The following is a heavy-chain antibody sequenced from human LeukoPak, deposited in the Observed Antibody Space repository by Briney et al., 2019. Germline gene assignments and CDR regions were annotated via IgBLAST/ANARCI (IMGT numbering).Heavy chain of an antibody. D-gene: IGHD1-7*01. Sequence: PSQTLSLTCTVSGGSISSGGYYWSWIRQPPGKGLEWIGYIYYSGSTYYNPSLKSRVTISVDTSKNQFSLKLSSVSAADTAVYYCASPANWNYRFDPWGQGTLVTVSS. V-gene: IGHV4-31*03. J-gene: IGHJ5*02. CDR1: GGSISSGGYY. CDR3: ASPANWNYRFDP. CDR2: IYYSGST.